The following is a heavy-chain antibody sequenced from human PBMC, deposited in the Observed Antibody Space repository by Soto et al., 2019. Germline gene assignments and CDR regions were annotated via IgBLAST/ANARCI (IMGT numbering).Heavy chain of an antibody. V-gene: IGHV3-49*03. CDR3: IRDCKRITIFGVVKEGYYGMDV. CDR1: GFTFGAYA. CDR2: IRSKAYGGTT. Sequence: GGSLSLSCTASGFTFGAYAISWFRQAPGTGMGWVGFIRSKAYGGTTEYAASVKGRFTILRDDSKSIAYLQMNSLKTEDTAVYYCIRDCKRITIFGVVKEGYYGMDVWDQGTTVT. D-gene: IGHD3-3*01. J-gene: IGHJ6*02.